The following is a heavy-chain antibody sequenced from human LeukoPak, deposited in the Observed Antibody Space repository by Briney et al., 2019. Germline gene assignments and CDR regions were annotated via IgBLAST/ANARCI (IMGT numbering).Heavy chain of an antibody. CDR3: ARESSSSSRWFDP. CDR1: GGSISSYY. D-gene: IGHD6-6*01. V-gene: IGHV4-59*01. J-gene: IGHJ5*02. Sequence: SETLSLTCTVSGGSISSYYWSWIRQPPGKGLEWIGYIYYSGSTNYNPSLKSRVTISVDTSKNQFSLKLCSVTAADTAVYYCARESSSSSRWFDPWGQGTLVTVSS. CDR2: IYYSGST.